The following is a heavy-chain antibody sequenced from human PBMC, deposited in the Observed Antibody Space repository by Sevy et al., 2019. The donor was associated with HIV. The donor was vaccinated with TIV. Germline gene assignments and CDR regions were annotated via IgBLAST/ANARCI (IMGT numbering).Heavy chain of an antibody. V-gene: IGHV1-69*13. CDR2: IIPIFGTA. D-gene: IGHD2-15*01. J-gene: IGHJ6*02. Sequence: ASVKVSCKASGGTFSSYAISWVRQAPGQGLEWMGGIIPIFGTANYAQKFQGRVTITADESTSTAYMELSSLRSEDTAVYYCARARYGCSGGSCYSGYYYYGMDVWGQGTPATVSS. CDR3: ARARYGCSGGSCYSGYYYYGMDV. CDR1: GGTFSSYA.